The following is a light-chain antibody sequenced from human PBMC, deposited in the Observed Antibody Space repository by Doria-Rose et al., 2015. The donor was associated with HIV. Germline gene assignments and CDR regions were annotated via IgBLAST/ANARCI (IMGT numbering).Light chain of an antibody. J-gene: IGLJ1*01. CDR2: GNT. CDR3: QSYDSRLSVYV. CDR1: SSNIWAGFD. V-gene: IGLV1-40*01. Sequence: QSVLTQPPSVSGAPGQRVAISCTGSSSNIWAGFDVKWYHHVAGTAPTLLIHGNTNRPSGVPDRFSGSKSGTSASLAISGLRAEDEADYYCQSYDSRLSVYVFGTGTKATVL.